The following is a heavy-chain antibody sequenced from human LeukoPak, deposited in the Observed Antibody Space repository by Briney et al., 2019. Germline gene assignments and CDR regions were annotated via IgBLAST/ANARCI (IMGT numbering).Heavy chain of an antibody. CDR2: IGASGATT. Sequence: GGSLRLSCAVAGITFNKYAMNWVRQGPGKGQEWVSGIGASGATTYYADSVKGRFTISRDNSKNTLFLQLKSLRADDTGVYFCAKDLEAVAGTIVNDYWGQGTPFTVSS. D-gene: IGHD6-19*01. CDR1: GITFNKYA. CDR3: AKDLEAVAGTIVNDY. V-gene: IGHV3-23*01. J-gene: IGHJ4*02.